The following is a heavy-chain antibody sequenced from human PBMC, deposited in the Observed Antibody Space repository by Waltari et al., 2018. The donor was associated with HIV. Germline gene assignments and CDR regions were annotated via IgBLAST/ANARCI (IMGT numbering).Heavy chain of an antibody. D-gene: IGHD4-17*01. CDR3: AHYDRQTTPYAEYFQH. CDR2: IYWNDDK. V-gene: IGHV2-5*01. CDR1: GFSLSTSGVG. Sequence: QITLKESGPTLVKPTQTLTLTCTFSGFSLSTSGVGVGWIRQPPGKALEWLALIYWNDDKHYSPSLKSRLTITKDTSKNQVVLTMTNMDPVDTATYYCAHYDRQTTPYAEYFQHWGQGTLVTVSS. J-gene: IGHJ1*01.